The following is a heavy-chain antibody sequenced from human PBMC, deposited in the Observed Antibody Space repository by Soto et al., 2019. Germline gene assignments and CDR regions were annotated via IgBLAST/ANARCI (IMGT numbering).Heavy chain of an antibody. CDR3: ARPLWRDDYNWGYFDL. CDR2: ISYDGSKK. D-gene: IGHD4-4*01. CDR1: GFTFSIDA. V-gene: IGHV3-30-3*01. Sequence: QVELVESGGGVVQPGRSLRLSCAASGFTFSIDAMHWVRQAPGKGLEWVAVISYDGSKKYYADSVKGRFTISRDNSKNTLYLQMNSLRAEDTAVYYCARPLWRDDYNWGYFDLWGRGTLVTVSS. J-gene: IGHJ2*01.